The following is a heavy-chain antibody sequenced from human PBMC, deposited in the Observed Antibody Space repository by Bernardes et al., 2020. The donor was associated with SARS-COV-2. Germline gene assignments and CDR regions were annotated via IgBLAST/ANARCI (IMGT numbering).Heavy chain of an antibody. CDR2: ISSNGGDT. Sequence: GGSLRLSCSASGFTFSTYAMHWVRQAPGKGLEYVSGISSNGGDTYYVDSVKGRFTISRDNSKNTLFLQMSSLRPEDTAVYYCVKEGAYNSGYQGSFDSWGQGTLVTVSS. CDR1: GFTFSTYA. CDR3: VKEGAYNSGYQGSFDS. D-gene: IGHD3-22*01. V-gene: IGHV3-64D*08. J-gene: IGHJ4*02.